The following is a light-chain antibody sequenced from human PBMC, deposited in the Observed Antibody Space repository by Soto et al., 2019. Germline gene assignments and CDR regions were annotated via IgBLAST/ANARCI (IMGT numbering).Light chain of an antibody. Sequence: DTQVTQAPSMRSSSVSDRVTITCRASQSISSWLAWYQQKPGEAPNLLIYKASHLENGVPSRFSGSGSGTEFTLTISCLQPGDFATYYCQDYNSYPWTFGQGTKVDI. CDR1: QSISSW. CDR2: KAS. J-gene: IGKJ1*01. CDR3: QDYNSYPWT. V-gene: IGKV1-5*03.